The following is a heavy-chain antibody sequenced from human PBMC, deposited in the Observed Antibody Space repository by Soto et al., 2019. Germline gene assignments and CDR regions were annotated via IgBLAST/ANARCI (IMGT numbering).Heavy chain of an antibody. D-gene: IGHD6-19*01. V-gene: IGHV3-13*01. J-gene: IGHJ3*02. CDR3: ARISSGWSEVNAFDI. Sequence: PGGSLRLSCAASGFTFSSYDMHWVRQATGKGLEWVSAIGTAGDTYYPGSVKGRFTISRENAKNSLYLQMNSLRAGDTAVYYCARISSGWSEVNAFDIWGQGTMVTVSS. CDR1: GFTFSSYD. CDR2: IGTAGDT.